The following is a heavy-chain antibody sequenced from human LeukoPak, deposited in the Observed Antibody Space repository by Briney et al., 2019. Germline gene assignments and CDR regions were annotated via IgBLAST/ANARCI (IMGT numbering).Heavy chain of an antibody. CDR2: INHSGST. D-gene: IGHD3-10*01. CDR1: GGSFSGYY. J-gene: IGHJ4*02. CDR3: ARGQTKGTPMVRGVIKPFDY. V-gene: IGHV4-34*01. Sequence: SETLSLTCAVYGGSFSGYYWSWIRQPPGKGLEWIGEINHSGSTNYNPSLKSRVTISVDTSKNQFSLKLSSVTAADTAVYYCARGQTKGTPMVRGVIKPFDYWGQGTLVTVSS.